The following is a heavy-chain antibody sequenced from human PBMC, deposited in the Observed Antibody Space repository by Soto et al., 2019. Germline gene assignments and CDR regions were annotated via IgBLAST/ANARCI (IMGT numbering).Heavy chain of an antibody. D-gene: IGHD6-19*01. CDR1: GVTVCSYG. CDR2: IWYDGSNK. Sequence: GGSPRLCCAACGVTVCSYGMHGVRQEPGKGLEWVAVIWYDGSNKYYADSVKGRFTISRDNSKNTLYLQMNSLRAEDTAVYYCAKGLQWLVLFNAFDIWGQGTMVTVSS. V-gene: IGHV3-30*02. CDR3: AKGLQWLVLFNAFDI. J-gene: IGHJ3*02.